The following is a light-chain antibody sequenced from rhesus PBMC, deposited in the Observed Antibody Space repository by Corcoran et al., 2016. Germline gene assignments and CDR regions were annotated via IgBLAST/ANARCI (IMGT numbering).Light chain of an antibody. J-gene: IGKJ2*01. CDR1: QRVSSY. V-gene: IGKV3-24*04. CDR2: GAS. CDR3: LQSSNWPQYS. Sequence: EIVMTQSPATLALSPGERATLSCRASQRVSSYLAWYQQKPGQAPRLLIYGASSRATGLPDRFSGSGSGTEFTLTISSLGPEDFGVYFCLQSSNWPQYSFGQGTKVEIK.